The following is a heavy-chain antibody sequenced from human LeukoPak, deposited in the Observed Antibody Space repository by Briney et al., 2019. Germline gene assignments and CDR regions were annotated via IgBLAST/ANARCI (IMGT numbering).Heavy chain of an antibody. Sequence: ASVKVSCKASGYTFTGYYMHWVRQAPGQGLEWMGWINPNSGGTNYAQKFQGRVTMTRDTSISTAYMELSRLRSDDTAVYYCARDRSNYPPGNITIFGACYYYGMDVWGQGTTVTVSS. D-gene: IGHD3-3*01. J-gene: IGHJ6*02. CDR3: ARDRSNYPPGNITIFGACYYYGMDV. CDR1: GYTFTGYY. V-gene: IGHV1-2*02. CDR2: INPNSGGT.